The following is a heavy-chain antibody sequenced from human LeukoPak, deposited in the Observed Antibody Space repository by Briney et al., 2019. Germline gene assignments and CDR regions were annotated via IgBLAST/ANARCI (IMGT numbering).Heavy chain of an antibody. CDR3: ARVDSEVGATYYYYYYMDV. V-gene: IGHV3-23*01. Sequence: GGSLRLSCAASGFTFSSYGMSWVRQAPGKGLEWVSAISGSGGSTYYADSVKGRFTISRDNSKNTLYLQMNSLRAEDTAVYYCARVDSEVGATYYYYYYMDVWGKGTTVTVSS. CDR2: ISGSGGST. CDR1: GFTFSSYG. J-gene: IGHJ6*03. D-gene: IGHD1-26*01.